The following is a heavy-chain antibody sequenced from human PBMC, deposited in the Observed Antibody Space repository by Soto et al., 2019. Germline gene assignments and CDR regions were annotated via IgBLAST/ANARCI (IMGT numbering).Heavy chain of an antibody. V-gene: IGHV3-23*01. CDR1: GFSFNSYA. CDR2: VSGGGGNT. D-gene: IGHD3-10*01. CDR3: AKGVHYGSGSYFPRGNWFDP. Sequence: GESLKISCAASGFSFNSYAMTWVRQAPGKGLEWVSTVSGGGGNTYYADSVKGRFTISRDNSKNTLYLQMNSLRAEDTAIYYCAKGVHYGSGSYFPRGNWFDPWGQGTLVTVSS. J-gene: IGHJ5*02.